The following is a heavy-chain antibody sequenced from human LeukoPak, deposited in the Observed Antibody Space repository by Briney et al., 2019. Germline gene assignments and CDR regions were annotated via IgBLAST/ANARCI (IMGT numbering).Heavy chain of an antibody. CDR1: GGTFSSYA. J-gene: IGHJ4*02. Sequence: GASVKVSCKASGGTFSSYAISWVRQAPGQGLEWMGGIIPIFGTANYAQKFQGRVTITADKSTSTAYMELSSLRSEDTAVYYCARGLYSSGWVDFWGQGTLVTVSS. CDR3: ARGLYSSGWVDF. CDR2: IIPIFGTA. V-gene: IGHV1-69*06. D-gene: IGHD6-19*01.